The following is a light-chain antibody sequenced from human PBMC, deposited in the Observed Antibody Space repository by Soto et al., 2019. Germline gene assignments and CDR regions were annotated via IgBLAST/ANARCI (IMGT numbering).Light chain of an antibody. CDR2: TAS. Sequence: DIQMTQSPSSLSASVGDRVTITCRPSQNIRTYLNWYQQKPGKAPKLLIYTASNLQSGVPSRFSGSGSGTDFTLTISSLQPEDVATYFCQEYNSAPLAFGGGTKVDIK. CDR1: QNIRTY. V-gene: IGKV1-39*01. J-gene: IGKJ4*01. CDR3: QEYNSAPLA.